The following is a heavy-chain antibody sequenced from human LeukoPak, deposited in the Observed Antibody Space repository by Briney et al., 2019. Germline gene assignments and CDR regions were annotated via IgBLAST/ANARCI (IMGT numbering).Heavy chain of an antibody. Sequence: GGSLRLSCAASGFTFSSYSMTWVRQAPGKGLEWVSYISSSSSTIYYADSVKGRFTISRDNAKNSLYLQMNSLRAEDTAVYYCARGLMKIFGVVPFDYWGQGTLVTVSS. CDR2: ISSSSSTI. CDR3: ARGLMKIFGVVPFDY. V-gene: IGHV3-48*01. D-gene: IGHD3-3*01. CDR1: GFTFSSYS. J-gene: IGHJ4*02.